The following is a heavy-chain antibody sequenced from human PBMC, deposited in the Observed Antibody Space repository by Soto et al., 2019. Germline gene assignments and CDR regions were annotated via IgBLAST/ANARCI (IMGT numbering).Heavy chain of an antibody. D-gene: IGHD2-2*01. V-gene: IGHV3-33*01. CDR2: IWYDGSNK. J-gene: IGHJ6*02. CDR1: GFTFSSYG. CDR3: ARNRYQPPYYYYYGMDV. Sequence: LRLSCAASGFTFSSYGMHWVRQAPGKGLEWVAVIWYDGSNKYYADSVKGRFTISRDNSKNTLYLQMNSLRAEDTAVYYCARNRYQPPYYYYYGMDVWGQGTTVTVSS.